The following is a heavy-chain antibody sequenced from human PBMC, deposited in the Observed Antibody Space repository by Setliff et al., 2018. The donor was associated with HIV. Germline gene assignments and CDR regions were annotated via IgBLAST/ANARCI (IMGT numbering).Heavy chain of an antibody. Sequence: PGESLKLSCQASGYMFINYWIGWVRQMPGRGLEWMAIIYPGNHKTRCNPSFQGRVTVSADRATSTAFLEWSSLEASDSAIYYCARDKVAGFDFFQMDVWGQGTTVTVS. J-gene: IGHJ6*02. CDR2: IYPGNHKT. D-gene: IGHD5-12*01. V-gene: IGHV5-51*01. CDR3: ARDKVAGFDFFQMDV. CDR1: GYMFINYW.